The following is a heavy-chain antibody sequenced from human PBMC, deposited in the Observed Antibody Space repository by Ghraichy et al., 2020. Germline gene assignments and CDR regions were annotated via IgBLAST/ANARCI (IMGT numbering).Heavy chain of an antibody. D-gene: IGHD3-22*01. Sequence: SETLSLTCTVSGGSISSYYWSWIRQPAGKGLEWIGRIYTSGSTNYNPSLKSRVTMSVDTSKNQFSLKLSSVTAADTAVYYCARDLYYYDSSGYYYDGDAFDIWGQGTMVTVSS. CDR3: ARDLYYYDSSGYYYDGDAFDI. V-gene: IGHV4-4*07. J-gene: IGHJ3*02. CDR1: GGSISSYY. CDR2: IYTSGST.